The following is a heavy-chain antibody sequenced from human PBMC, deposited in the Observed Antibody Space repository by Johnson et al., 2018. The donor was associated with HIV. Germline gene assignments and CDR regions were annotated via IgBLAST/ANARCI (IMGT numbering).Heavy chain of an antibody. V-gene: IGHV3-53*01. J-gene: IGHJ3*02. CDR1: GFTVSSNY. CDR2: IYSDGSI. D-gene: IGHD2-21*01. CDR3: ARDWYCGGDCYLLLDI. Sequence: MLLVESGGGLIQPGGSLRLSCAASGFTVSSNYMSWVRQAPGKGLEWVSVIYSDGSIYYADSVKGRFTISRDNSKNSLYLQMNSLRAEDTAVYYCARDWYCGGDCYLLLDIWGQGTMVTVSS.